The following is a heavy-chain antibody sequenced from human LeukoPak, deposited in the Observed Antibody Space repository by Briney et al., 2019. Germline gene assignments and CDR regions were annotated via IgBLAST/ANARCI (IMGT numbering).Heavy chain of an antibody. CDR3: ARDRTMVRAKRGFDP. J-gene: IGHJ5*02. CDR2: IYYSGST. Sequence: PSETLSLTCTVSGGSISSSSYYWGWIRQPPGKGLEWIGSIYYSGSTYYNPSLKSRVTISVDTSKNQFSLKLSSVTAADTAVYYCARDRTMVRAKRGFDPWGQGTLVTVSS. V-gene: IGHV4-39*07. D-gene: IGHD3-10*01. CDR1: GGSISSSSYY.